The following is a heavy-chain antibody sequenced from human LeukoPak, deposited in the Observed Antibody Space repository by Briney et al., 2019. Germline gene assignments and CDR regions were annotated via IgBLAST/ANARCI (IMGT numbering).Heavy chain of an antibody. CDR2: ISSSSTI. CDR3: AELGITMIGGV. CDR1: GFTFSSHG. D-gene: IGHD3-10*02. V-gene: IGHV3-48*03. Sequence: GGSLRLSCAASGFTFSSHGINWVRQAPGKGLEWVSYISSSSTIYYADSVKGRFTISRDNAKNSLYLQMNSLRAEDTAVYYCAELGITMIGGVWGKGTTVTISS. J-gene: IGHJ6*04.